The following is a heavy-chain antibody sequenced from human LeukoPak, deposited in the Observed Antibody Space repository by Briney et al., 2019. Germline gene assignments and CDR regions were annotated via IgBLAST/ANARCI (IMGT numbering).Heavy chain of an antibody. CDR2: IIPIFGTA. V-gene: IGHV1-69*13. CDR1: VGTFNSYA. J-gene: IGHJ4*02. D-gene: IGHD3-10*01. CDR3: ARGIVMVRGVIIPYFDY. Sequence: SVKVSCKASVGTFNSYAISWVRQAPGQGPEWMGGIIPIFGTANYAQKFQGRVTITADESTSTAYMELSSLRSEDTAVYYCARGIVMVRGVIIPYFDYWGQGTLVTVSS.